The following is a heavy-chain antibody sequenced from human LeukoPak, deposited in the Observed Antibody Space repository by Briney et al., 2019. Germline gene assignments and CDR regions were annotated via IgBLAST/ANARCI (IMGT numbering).Heavy chain of an antibody. Sequence: SETLSLTCAVYGGSFSSYYWSWIRQPPGKGLEWIGEINHSGSTNYNPSLKSRVTISVDTSKNQFSLKLSSVTAADTAVYYCARGHVNSGGYPHIFDYWGQGTLVTVSS. D-gene: IGHD1-26*01. CDR3: ARGHVNSGGYPHIFDY. CDR2: INHSGST. J-gene: IGHJ4*02. CDR1: GGSFSSYY. V-gene: IGHV4-34*01.